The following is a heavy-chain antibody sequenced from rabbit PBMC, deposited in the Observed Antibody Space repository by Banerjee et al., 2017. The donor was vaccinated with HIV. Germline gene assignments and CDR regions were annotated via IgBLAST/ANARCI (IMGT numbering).Heavy chain of an antibody. CDR1: GFDFSSSYY. J-gene: IGHJ3*01. Sequence: QEQLEESGGDLVKPGGTLTLTCTVSGFDFSSSYYMCWVRQAPGKGLEWIGCIYTSSGSTYYASWAKGRFTISKTSSTTVTLQMTSLTAADTATYFCARSGGGAGYGLWGQGTLVTVS. V-gene: IGHV1S45*01. CDR3: ARSGGGAGYGL. CDR2: IYTSSGST. D-gene: IGHD6-1*01.